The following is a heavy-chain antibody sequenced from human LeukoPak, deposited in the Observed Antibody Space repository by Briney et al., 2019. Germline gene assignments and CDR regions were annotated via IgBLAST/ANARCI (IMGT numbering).Heavy chain of an antibody. V-gene: IGHV3-23*01. CDR1: ELTFSNYA. D-gene: IGHD3-9*01. CDR3: AKDRYDFLTGDFDY. CDR2: IHGSGGGT. J-gene: IGHJ4*02. Sequence: GGSLRLSCAASELTFSNYAMNWVRQAPGKGLEWISGIHGSGGGTYYADSVKGRFTISRDNSKNTLYLQMNSLRAEDTAVYYCAKDRYDFLTGDFDYWGQGTLVTVSS.